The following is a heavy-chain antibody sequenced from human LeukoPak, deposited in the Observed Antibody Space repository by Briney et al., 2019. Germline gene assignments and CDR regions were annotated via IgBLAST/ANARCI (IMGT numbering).Heavy chain of an antibody. Sequence: GASLRLSCAASGFTPSNYDMNWVRQDPGKGLEWISCISSRGLTIYYADSVKRRITISRATPTNLLYLQMNRLTAEDTAAYHCGRGSAYWGQGTLVTVSS. V-gene: IGHV3-48*03. CDR3: GRGSAY. CDR1: GFTPSNYD. J-gene: IGHJ4*02. CDR2: ISSRGLTI.